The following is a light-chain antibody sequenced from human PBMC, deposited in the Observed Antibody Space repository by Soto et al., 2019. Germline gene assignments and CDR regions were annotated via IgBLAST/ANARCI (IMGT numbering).Light chain of an antibody. J-gene: IGLJ3*02. CDR2: EVS. V-gene: IGLV2-14*01. Sequence: ALTQPASVSGSPGQSIAISCTGTSSDIGDYNYVSWYQQHPGKAPKLMIYEVSNRPSGVSNRFSGSKSGNTASLTISGLQADDEADYYCSSFTSSSTLVFGGGTKLTVL. CDR1: SSDIGDYNY. CDR3: SSFTSSSTLV.